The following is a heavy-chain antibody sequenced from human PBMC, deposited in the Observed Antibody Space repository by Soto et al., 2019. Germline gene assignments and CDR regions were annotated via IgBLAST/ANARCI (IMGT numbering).Heavy chain of an antibody. J-gene: IGHJ5*02. Sequence: QVQLVQSGAEVKKPGASVKVSCKASGYTFTSYGISWVRQAPGQGLEWMGWISAYNGNTNYAQKLQGRVTMTTDTSTSTAYMELRSLRSDDTAVYYCARAAITELRYFDWLLRRRVSDWFDPWGQGTLVTVSS. V-gene: IGHV1-18*01. CDR2: ISAYNGNT. D-gene: IGHD3-9*01. CDR3: ARAAITELRYFDWLLRRRVSDWFDP. CDR1: GYTFTSYG.